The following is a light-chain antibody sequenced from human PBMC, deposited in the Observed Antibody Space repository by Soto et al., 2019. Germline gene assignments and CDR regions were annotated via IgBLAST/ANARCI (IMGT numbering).Light chain of an antibody. V-gene: IGKV1-33*01. Sequence: DIQMTQSPSSLSASVGDRVSITCQASQDISNSLNWYQQKPGKAPKLLIYDASNLEPGVPSKFSGSGSVTDFTFTISSLQPEDIATYYCQQYDNLPLTFGGGTKVEIK. CDR1: QDISNS. CDR2: DAS. CDR3: QQYDNLPLT. J-gene: IGKJ4*01.